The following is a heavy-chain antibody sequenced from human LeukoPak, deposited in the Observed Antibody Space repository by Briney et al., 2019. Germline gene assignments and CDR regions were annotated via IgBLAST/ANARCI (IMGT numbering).Heavy chain of an antibody. D-gene: IGHD5-18*01. Sequence: SETLSLTCAVSGGSINTYYWTWIRQPPGKGLEWIGYIQVGGSTNYSPSLKSRVTMSLDTSKNQFSLKLSSVTAADTAVYYCARSRSYGKDYWGQGTLVTVSS. CDR1: GGSINTYY. CDR2: IQVGGST. V-gene: IGHV4-59*12. J-gene: IGHJ4*02. CDR3: ARSRSYGKDY.